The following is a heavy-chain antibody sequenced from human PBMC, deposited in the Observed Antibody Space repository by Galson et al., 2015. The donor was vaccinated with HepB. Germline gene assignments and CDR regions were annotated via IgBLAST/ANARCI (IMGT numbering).Heavy chain of an antibody. J-gene: IGHJ4*02. CDR1: GGTFSSYA. Sequence: SVKVSCKASGGTFSSYAISWVRQAPGQGLEWMGGIIPIFGTANYAQKFQGRVTITADESTSTAYMELSSLRSEDTAVYYCAREHYSNYVVGFDYWGQGTLVTVSS. CDR2: IIPIFGTA. V-gene: IGHV1-69*13. CDR3: AREHYSNYVVGFDY. D-gene: IGHD4-11*01.